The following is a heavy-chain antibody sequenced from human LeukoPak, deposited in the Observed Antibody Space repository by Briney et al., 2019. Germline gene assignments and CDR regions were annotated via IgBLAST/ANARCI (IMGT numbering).Heavy chain of an antibody. D-gene: IGHD3-10*01. Sequence: PGGSLGLSCTASGFTFSNYDMHWVRQTTGHGLEWVSAIGTAGDAYYSGSVKGRFTISRENAKNSLYLQMNNLRAGDTAVYYCARVVRYYYGSESYYSFFDYWGQGTLVTVSS. CDR3: ARVVRYYYGSESYYSFFDY. CDR2: IGTAGDA. J-gene: IGHJ4*02. CDR1: GFTFSNYD. V-gene: IGHV3-13*04.